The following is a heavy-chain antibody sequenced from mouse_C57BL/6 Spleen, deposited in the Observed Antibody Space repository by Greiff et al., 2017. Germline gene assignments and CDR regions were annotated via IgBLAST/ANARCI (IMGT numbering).Heavy chain of an antibody. Sequence: VQLQQSGPELVKPGASVKISCKASGYSFTGYYMNWVKQSPEKSLEWIGEINPSTGGTTYNQKFKAKATLTVDKSSSTAYMQLKSLTSEDSAVYYCARSGLRVAWFAYWGQGTLVTVSA. V-gene: IGHV1-42*01. J-gene: IGHJ3*01. CDR3: ARSGLRVAWFAY. D-gene: IGHD2-12*01. CDR1: GYSFTGYY. CDR2: INPSTGGT.